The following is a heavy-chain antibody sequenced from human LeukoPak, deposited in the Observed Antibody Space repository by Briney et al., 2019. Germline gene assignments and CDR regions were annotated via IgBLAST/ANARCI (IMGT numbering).Heavy chain of an antibody. CDR3: ATVQPSSNWYPQYFVH. V-gene: IGHV4-31*03. CDR2: IYYSGSA. J-gene: IGHJ1*01. CDR1: GGSISSGGYY. Sequence: SETLSLTCTVSGGSISSGGYYWSWIRQHPGKGLEWIGYIYYSGSAFYNPSLKSRATISVDTSKNQFSLRLTSVTAADTAVYYCATVQPSSNWYPQYFVHWGQGTLGTVSS. D-gene: IGHD6-13*01.